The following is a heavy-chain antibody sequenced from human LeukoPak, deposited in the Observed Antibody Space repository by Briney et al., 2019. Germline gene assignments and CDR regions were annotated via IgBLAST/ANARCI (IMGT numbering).Heavy chain of an antibody. Sequence: GASVKVSCKASGFTFTISAMQWVRQARGQRLEWIGWIVVGSGNTNYAQKFQERVTITRDMSTRTAYIELSSLRSEDTAVYYCAADPYGGKVFDYWGQGTLVTVSS. D-gene: IGHD4-23*01. CDR2: IVVGSGNT. CDR1: GFTFTISA. V-gene: IGHV1-58*02. J-gene: IGHJ4*02. CDR3: AADPYGGKVFDY.